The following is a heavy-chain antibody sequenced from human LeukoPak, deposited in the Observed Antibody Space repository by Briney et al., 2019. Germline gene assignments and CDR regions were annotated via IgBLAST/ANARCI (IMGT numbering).Heavy chain of an antibody. V-gene: IGHV1-18*01. CDR1: GYTFTTYG. D-gene: IGHD1-26*01. Sequence: ASVKVSCKASGYTFTTYGITWVRQAPGQGLEWMGWISGYNGNTKYVQKVQGRVTMTTDTSTTTAYMEVRSLRSDDTAVYYCARRDSGSYYWDYWGQGTLVTVSS. CDR2: ISGYNGNT. J-gene: IGHJ4*02. CDR3: ARRDSGSYYWDY.